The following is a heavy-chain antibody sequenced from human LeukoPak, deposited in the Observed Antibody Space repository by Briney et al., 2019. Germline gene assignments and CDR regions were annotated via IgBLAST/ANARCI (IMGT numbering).Heavy chain of an antibody. J-gene: IGHJ4*02. CDR2: IRSKANSYAT. Sequence: PGGSLKLSCAASGFTFSGSAMHWVRQASGKGLEWVGRIRSKANSYATAYAASVKGRFTISRDDSKNTAYLQMNSLKTEDTAVYYCTRHEKAAAGIDYWGQGTLVTVSS. D-gene: IGHD6-13*01. V-gene: IGHV3-73*01. CDR1: GFTFSGSA. CDR3: TRHEKAAAGIDY.